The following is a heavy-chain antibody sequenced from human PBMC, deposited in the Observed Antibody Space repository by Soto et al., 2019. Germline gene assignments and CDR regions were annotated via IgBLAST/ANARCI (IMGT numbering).Heavy chain of an antibody. J-gene: IGHJ4*02. V-gene: IGHV1-69*01. CDR3: ATALGCRSTSCTLDY. D-gene: IGHD2-2*01. CDR1: GGTFGSYA. Sequence: QVQLVQSGAEVKKPGSSVKVSCNASGGTFGSYAFSWVRQAPGQGLEWMGGIIPVSGAAHYAQKFQGRVTITADESTSTAYMELSSLSSQYTAVYYCATALGCRSTSCTLDYWGQGTRVIVSS. CDR2: IIPVSGAA.